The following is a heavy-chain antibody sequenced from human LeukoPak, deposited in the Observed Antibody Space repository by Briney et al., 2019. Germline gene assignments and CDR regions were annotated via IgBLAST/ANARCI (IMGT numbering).Heavy chain of an antibody. J-gene: IGHJ6*02. Sequence: PSETLSLTCAVYGGSFSGYYWSWIRQPPGKGLEWIGEINHSGGTNYNPSLKSRVTISVDTSKNQFPLKLSSVTAADTAVYYCARLVRGHYYYYYGMDVWGQGTTVTVSS. CDR2: INHSGGT. D-gene: IGHD3-10*01. V-gene: IGHV4-34*01. CDR1: GGSFSGYY. CDR3: ARLVRGHYYYYYGMDV.